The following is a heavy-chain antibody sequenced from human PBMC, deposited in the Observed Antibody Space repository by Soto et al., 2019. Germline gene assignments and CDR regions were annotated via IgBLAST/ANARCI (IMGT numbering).Heavy chain of an antibody. CDR3: AHPRGYGVFDAYDI. J-gene: IGHJ3*02. V-gene: IGHV3-23*01. CDR2: LTPSGGET. Sequence: GGSLRLSCVASGFTFSTYAMSWVRQAPGKGLEWVSALTPSGGETYYADSVKGRFTISRDNSMNALYLQMNSLRIEDTAVYFCAHPRGYGVFDAYDIWGQGTLVTVSS. CDR1: GFTFSTYA. D-gene: IGHD4-17*01.